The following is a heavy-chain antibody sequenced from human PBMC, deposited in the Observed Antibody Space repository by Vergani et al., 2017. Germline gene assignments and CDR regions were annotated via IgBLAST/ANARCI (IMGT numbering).Heavy chain of an antibody. V-gene: IGHV4-38-2*02. D-gene: IGHD3-10*02. Sequence: QVQLQESGPGVVKPSQTLSLTCSVSGYSISRGYYWGWIRQSPGKGLEWIATVFHSGSAYYNPSLRRRVTISVVTSKNQFSLRLTILTAADTAVYYCARQCWVSQEVYAFEAWGHGTEVSVSS. CDR3: ARQCWVSQEVYAFEA. CDR1: GYSISRGYY. J-gene: IGHJ3*01. CDR2: VFHSGSA.